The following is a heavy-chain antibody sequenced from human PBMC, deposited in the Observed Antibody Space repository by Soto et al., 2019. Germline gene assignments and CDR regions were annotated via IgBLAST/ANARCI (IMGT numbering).Heavy chain of an antibody. D-gene: IGHD3-16*01. V-gene: IGHV4-30-4*01. CDR3: SRKSGSAYYFDS. CDR1: RGSVSSGDYY. Sequence: QVQLQESGPGLVKPSQTLSLTCDVSRGSVSSGDYYWTWIRQPPGKGLEWIGYIYHSGNTYYNPSLKSRXTISLXXSKNQFSLKLSSVNAADTAVYYCSRKSGSAYYFDSWGQGTLVTVSS. CDR2: IYHSGNT. J-gene: IGHJ4*02.